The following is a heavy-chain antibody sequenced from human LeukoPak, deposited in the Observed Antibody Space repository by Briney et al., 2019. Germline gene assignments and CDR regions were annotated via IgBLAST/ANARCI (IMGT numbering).Heavy chain of an antibody. Sequence: GGSLRLSCAASGFTFSSYAMSWVRQAPGKGLEWVSAISGSGGSTYYADSVKGRFTISRENAKNSLYLQMNSLRAGDTAVYYCARDRSVARDYYYYGMDVWGQGTTVTVSS. CDR1: GFTFSSYA. CDR3: ARDRSVARDYYYYGMDV. CDR2: ISGSGGST. D-gene: IGHD4-23*01. J-gene: IGHJ6*02. V-gene: IGHV3-23*01.